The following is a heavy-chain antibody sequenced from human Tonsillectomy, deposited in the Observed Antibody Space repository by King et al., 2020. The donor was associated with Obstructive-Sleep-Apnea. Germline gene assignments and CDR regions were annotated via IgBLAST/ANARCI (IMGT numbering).Heavy chain of an antibody. V-gene: IGHV3-48*04. CDR3: ARDQPYHSESSGPIDY. D-gene: IGHD3-22*01. CDR2: IRSSGSIM. CDR1: GFTFSSYT. Sequence: VQLVESGGGLVQPGGSLRLSCAASGFTFSSYTMNWVRQSPGKGLEWISFIRSSGSIMFYADSVKGRFTISRDNSKNSLDLQMNRLRAEDTAVYYCARDQPYHSESSGPIDYWGQGTLVTVSS. J-gene: IGHJ4*02.